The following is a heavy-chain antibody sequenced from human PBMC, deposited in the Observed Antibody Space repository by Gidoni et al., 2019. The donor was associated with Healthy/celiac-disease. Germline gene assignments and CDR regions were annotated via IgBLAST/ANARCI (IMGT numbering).Heavy chain of an antibody. CDR2: INHSGST. D-gene: IGHD6-13*01. J-gene: IGHJ6*02. CDR3: ARIAAAGTWYYGMDV. Sequence: QVQLQQWGAGLLQPSETLSLTCAVYAGSFSGYYWSWIRQPPGKGLEWIGEINHSGSTNYNPSLKSRVTISVDTSKNQFSLKLSSVTAADTAVYYCARIAAAGTWYYGMDVWGQGTTVTVSS. CDR1: AGSFSGYY. V-gene: IGHV4-34*01.